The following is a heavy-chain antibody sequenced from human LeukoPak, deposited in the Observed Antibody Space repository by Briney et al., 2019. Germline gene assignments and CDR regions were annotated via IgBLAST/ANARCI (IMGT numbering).Heavy chain of an antibody. V-gene: IGHV1-69*04. CDR2: IIPILGIA. CDR1: GGTFSSYA. CDR3: ARVYEEWLLYYVY. Sequence: GASVKVSCKASGGTFSSYAISWVRQAPGQGLEWMGRIIPILGIANYAQKFQGRVTITADKSTSTAYMELSSLRSEDTAVYYCARVYEEWLLYYVYWGQGTLVTVSS. D-gene: IGHD3-3*01. J-gene: IGHJ4*02.